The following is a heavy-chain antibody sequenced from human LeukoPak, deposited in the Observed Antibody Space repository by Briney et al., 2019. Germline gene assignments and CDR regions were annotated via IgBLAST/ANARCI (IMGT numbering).Heavy chain of an antibody. V-gene: IGHV1-18*01. D-gene: IGHD3-22*01. CDR2: ISAYNGNT. CDR3: ARYYYDSSGYYHGDYFDY. CDR1: GYTFTSYG. Sequence: GSVKVSCKASGYTFTSYGISWVRQAPGQGLEWMACISAYNGNTNYAQKLQGRVTMTTDTSTSTAYMELRSLRSDDTAVYYCARYYYDSSGYYHGDYFDYWGQGTLVTVSS. J-gene: IGHJ4*02.